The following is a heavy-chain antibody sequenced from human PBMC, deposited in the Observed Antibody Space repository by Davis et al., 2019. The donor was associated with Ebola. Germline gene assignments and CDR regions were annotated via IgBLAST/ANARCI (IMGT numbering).Heavy chain of an antibody. CDR1: GYTFTSYG. J-gene: IGHJ4*02. Sequence: ASVTVSCKTSGYTFTSYGISWVRQAPGQGLEWMGWISASNGNTNYAQKLQGRPTMTTDTSTSAAYMELRSLRSDDTAVYYCARGGCSSTSCYSFDYWGQGTPVTVSS. CDR2: ISASNGNT. D-gene: IGHD2-2*02. CDR3: ARGGCSSTSCYSFDY. V-gene: IGHV1-18*01.